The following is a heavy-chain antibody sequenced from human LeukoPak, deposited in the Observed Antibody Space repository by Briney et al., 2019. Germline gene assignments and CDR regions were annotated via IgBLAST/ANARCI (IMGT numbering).Heavy chain of an antibody. Sequence: GASVKVSCKASGYTFTGYYMHWVRQAPGQGLEWMGWINPNSGNTGYAQKFQGRVTMTRNTSISTVYMELSSLRSEDTAVYYCARDLLWPDYWGQGTLVTVSS. V-gene: IGHV1-8*02. J-gene: IGHJ4*02. CDR3: ARDLLWPDY. D-gene: IGHD3-10*01. CDR2: INPNSGNT. CDR1: GYTFTGYY.